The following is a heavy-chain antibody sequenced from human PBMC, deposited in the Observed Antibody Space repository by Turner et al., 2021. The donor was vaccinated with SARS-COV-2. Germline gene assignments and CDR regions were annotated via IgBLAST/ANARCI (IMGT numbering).Heavy chain of an antibody. CDR2: SIPIYGTT. Sequence: QVQLVQSGAELTKPGSSVKVSCKASGGTFSSYAISWVRQAPGQGLEWMGGSIPIYGTTNYAQKFQGRVTITADESTSTAYMELSSLRSEDTAVYYCASDSGSYPLDCWGQGTLVTVSS. J-gene: IGHJ4*02. V-gene: IGHV1-69*01. CDR3: ASDSGSYPLDC. D-gene: IGHD1-26*01. CDR1: GGTFSSYA.